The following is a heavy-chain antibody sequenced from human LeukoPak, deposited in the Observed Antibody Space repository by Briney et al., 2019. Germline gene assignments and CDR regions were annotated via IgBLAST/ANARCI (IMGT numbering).Heavy chain of an antibody. CDR2: IKEDGSER. D-gene: IGHD1-26*01. CDR1: GFTFSSYW. Sequence: GGSLRLSCAASGFTFSSYWMSWVRQAPGKGLEWVANIKEDGSERHYVDSIKGRFTISRDNAKNSLFLQMSSLRDEDTAVYFCARDSAKRGSAGMIGASDYWGQGTLVTVSS. J-gene: IGHJ4*02. CDR3: ARDSAKRGSAGMIGASDY. V-gene: IGHV3-7*01.